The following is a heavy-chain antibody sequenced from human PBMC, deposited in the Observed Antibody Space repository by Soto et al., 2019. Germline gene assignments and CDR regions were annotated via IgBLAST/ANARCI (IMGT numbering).Heavy chain of an antibody. J-gene: IGHJ4*02. D-gene: IGHD6-19*01. CDR3: ARAVAVPADFDY. V-gene: IGHV1-3*01. CDR2: INAGNGNT. CDR1: GYTFTGYA. Sequence: ASLKVSCKSSGYTFTGYAMHWVRQAPGQRLEWMGWINAGNGNTKYSQKFQGRVTITRDTSASTAYMELSSLRSEDTAVYYCARAVAVPADFDYWGPGTLVTVS.